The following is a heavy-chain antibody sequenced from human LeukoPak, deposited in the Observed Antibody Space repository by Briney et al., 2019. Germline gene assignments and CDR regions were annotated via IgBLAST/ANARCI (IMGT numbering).Heavy chain of an antibody. CDR2: ISAYNGNT. J-gene: IGHJ6*03. CDR3: ARSPGISTSYYYYYYMDV. V-gene: IGHV1-18*01. Sequence: ASVKVSCNASGYTFTSYGISWVRHAPGQGLERMGWISAYNGNTNYAQKLQGRVTMTTDTSTSTTYMELRSLRSDDTAVYYCARSPGISTSYYYYYYMDVWGKGTTVTVSS. D-gene: IGHD2-2*01. CDR1: GYTFTSYG.